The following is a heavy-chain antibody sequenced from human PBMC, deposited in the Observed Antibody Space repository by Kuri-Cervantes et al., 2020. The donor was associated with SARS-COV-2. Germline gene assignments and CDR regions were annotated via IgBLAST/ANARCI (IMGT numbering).Heavy chain of an antibody. D-gene: IGHD2-15*01. J-gene: IGHJ1*01. CDR2: ISGSGSRT. V-gene: IGHV3-23*01. Sequence: ESLKISRVASGFTYSSYSMSWVRQASGKGLEWVSAISGSGSRTYYADSVKGRFTIPRDNSKNTLYLQMNSLRAEDTAVYYCTKWGGYCSGGSCSLPFQHWGQGTLVTVSS. CDR3: TKWGGYCSGGSCSLPFQH. CDR1: GFTYSSYS.